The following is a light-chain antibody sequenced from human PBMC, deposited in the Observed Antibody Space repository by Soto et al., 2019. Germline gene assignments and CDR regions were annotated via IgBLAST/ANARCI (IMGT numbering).Light chain of an antibody. J-gene: IGKJ4*01. CDR3: LQDYSYPNT. CDR2: AAT. CDR1: QAIRND. V-gene: IGKV1-6*01. Sequence: IQVTQSPSSLSASVGDRVTITCRASQAIRNDVAWYKQKPGRVPNLLIYAATHLQSGVPSRFSGSGFGTDFTLTISSLQPEDFATYYCLQDYSYPNTFGGGTKVEIK.